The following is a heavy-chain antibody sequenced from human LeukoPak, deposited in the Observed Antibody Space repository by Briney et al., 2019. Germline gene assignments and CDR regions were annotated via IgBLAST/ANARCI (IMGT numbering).Heavy chain of an antibody. CDR3: ARHRRVTNWYVDF. V-gene: IGHV4-39*01. D-gene: IGHD1-1*01. Sequence: SETLSLTCTVSGASISGDSNFFWGWIRQPPGKGLDWIGIIYYSEPTYYNPSLESRVTTFVDTSKNLFSLRLTSVTAADTAVYYCARHRRVTNWYVDFWGQGTLLTVSS. CDR1: GASISGDSNFF. J-gene: IGHJ4*02. CDR2: IYYSEPT.